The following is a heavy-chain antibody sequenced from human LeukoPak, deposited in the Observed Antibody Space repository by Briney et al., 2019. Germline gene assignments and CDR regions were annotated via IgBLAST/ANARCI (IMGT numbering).Heavy chain of an antibody. J-gene: IGHJ4*02. D-gene: IGHD3-22*01. Sequence: GASVKVSCKASGYTFTGYWMHWVRQAPGQGLEWMGWINPNSGGTNYAQKFQGRVTMTRDTSISTAYMELSRLRSDDTAVYYCARDSYYDSSGYWAYDYWGQGTLVTVSS. CDR2: INPNSGGT. V-gene: IGHV1-2*02. CDR1: GYTFTGYW. CDR3: ARDSYYDSSGYWAYDY.